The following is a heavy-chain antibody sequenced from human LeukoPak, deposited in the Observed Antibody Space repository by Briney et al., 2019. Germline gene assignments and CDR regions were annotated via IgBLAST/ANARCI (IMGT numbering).Heavy chain of an antibody. V-gene: IGHV1-3*01. CDR1: GYTFTSYA. CDR3: ARVRLGNYFDY. D-gene: IGHD3-16*01. J-gene: IGHJ4*02. CDR2: INAGNGNT. Sequence: ASVKVSCKASGYTFTSYAMHWVRQAPGRRLEWMGWINAGNGNTKYSQKFQGRVTITRDTFASTAYMELSSLRSEDTAVYYCARVRLGNYFDYWGQGTLVTVSS.